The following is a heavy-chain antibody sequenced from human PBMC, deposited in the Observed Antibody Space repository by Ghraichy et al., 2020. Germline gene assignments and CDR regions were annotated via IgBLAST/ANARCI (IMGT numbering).Heavy chain of an antibody. CDR1: GDSISNHH. V-gene: IGHV4-4*07. D-gene: IGHD1-26*01. CDR3: ARHSTIILGWYFDL. Sequence: SETLSLTCTVSGDSISNHHWGWIRQSAGKGLEWIGRVSYSGSTNYDPSLKSRVTMSLDTSKNQFSLELRSVTAADTAVYFCARHSTIILGWYFDLRGRGTLVTVSS. CDR2: VSYSGST. J-gene: IGHJ2*01.